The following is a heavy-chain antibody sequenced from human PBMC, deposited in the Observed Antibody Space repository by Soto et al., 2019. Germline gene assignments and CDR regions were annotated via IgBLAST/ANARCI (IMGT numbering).Heavy chain of an antibody. CDR1: GGTFSSYT. V-gene: IGHV1-69*02. CDR3: ASKVSESSDY. D-gene: IGHD3-10*01. J-gene: IGHJ4*02. CDR2: IIPILGIA. Sequence: QVQLVQSGAEVKKPGSSVKVSCKASGGTFSSYTISWVRHAPGQGLEWMGRIIPILGIANYAQKFQGRVTITADKSTSTAYMELSSLRSEDTAVYYCASKVSESSDYWGQGTLVTVSS.